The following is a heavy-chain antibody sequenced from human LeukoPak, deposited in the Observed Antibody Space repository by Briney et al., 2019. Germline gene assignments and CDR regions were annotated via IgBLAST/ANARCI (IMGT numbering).Heavy chain of an antibody. CDR2: IYYSGST. CDR1: GGSISSYY. CDR3: ARLTPRYYYYGMDV. J-gene: IGHJ6*02. Sequence: SETLSLTCTVSGGSISSYYWSWIRQPPGRGLEWVGYIYYSGSTNYNPSLKSRVTISVDTSKNQFSLKLSSVTAADTAVYYCARLTPRYYYYGMDVWGQGTTVTVSS. V-gene: IGHV4-59*01.